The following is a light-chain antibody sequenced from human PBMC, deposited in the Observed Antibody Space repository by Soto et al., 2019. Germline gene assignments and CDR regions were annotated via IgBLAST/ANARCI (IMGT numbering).Light chain of an antibody. CDR3: QQRSTWPVT. V-gene: IGKV3-11*01. J-gene: IGKJ1*01. CDR1: QSVSSY. CDR2: DAS. Sequence: EIVLTQSPATLSLSPGERATLSCRASQSVSSYFAWYQQKPGQAPNLLIYDASNRATGIPARFSGSGSGTDVTLTISSLEPEDFAVYYCQQRSTWPVTFGQGTKVEI.